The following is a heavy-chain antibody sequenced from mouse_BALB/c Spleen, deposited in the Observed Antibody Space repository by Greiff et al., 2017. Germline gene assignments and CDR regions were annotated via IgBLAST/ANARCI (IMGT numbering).Heavy chain of an antibody. Sequence: QVQLQQPGAELVRPGASVKLSCKASGYTFTSYWINWVKQRPGQGLEWIGNIYPSDSYTNYNQKFKDKATLTVDKSSSTAYMQLSSPTSEDSAVYYCTRRGLRDYAMDYWGQGTSVTVSS. J-gene: IGHJ4*01. D-gene: IGHD2-4*01. CDR2: IYPSDSYT. CDR3: TRRGLRDYAMDY. CDR1: GYTFTSYW. V-gene: IGHV1-69*02.